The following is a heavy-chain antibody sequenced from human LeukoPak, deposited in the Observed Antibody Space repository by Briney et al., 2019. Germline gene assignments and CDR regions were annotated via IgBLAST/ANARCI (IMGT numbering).Heavy chain of an antibody. CDR3: ARQGRNTAMVLN. CDR2: IYYSGST. CDR1: GGSISSSSYY. Sequence: SETLSLTCTVSGGSISSSSYYWGWIRQPPGKGLEWIGSIYYSGSTYYNPSLKSRVTISVDTSKNQFSLKLSSVTAADTAVYYCARQGRNTAMVLNWGQGTLVTVSS. D-gene: IGHD5-18*01. V-gene: IGHV4-39*01. J-gene: IGHJ4*02.